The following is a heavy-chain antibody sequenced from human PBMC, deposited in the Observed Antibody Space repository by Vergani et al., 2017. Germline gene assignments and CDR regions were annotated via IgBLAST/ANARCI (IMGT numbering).Heavy chain of an antibody. CDR3: ANAPLRDEAFDI. J-gene: IGHJ3*02. Sequence: QVQLQESAPGLVKPPETLPLTCTVPGGSISSYYWSWIRQHPGKGLEWIGYIYYSGSTNYNPSLKIRVTISVDTSKNQFTLKLSSVTAADTAVYYCANAPLRDEAFDIWGQGTMVTVSS. V-gene: IGHV4-59*01. CDR2: IYYSGST. CDR1: GGSISSYY.